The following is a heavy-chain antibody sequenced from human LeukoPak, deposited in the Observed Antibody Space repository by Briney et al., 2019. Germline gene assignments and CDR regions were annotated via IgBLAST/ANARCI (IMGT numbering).Heavy chain of an antibody. CDR1: GGSISSYY. Sequence: PSETLSLTCTVSGGSISSYYWSWIRQPPGKGLEWIGYIYYSGSTNYNPSLKSRVTISVDTSKNQFSLKLSSVTAADTAVYYCARGADYDFWSGYWYWGQGTLVTVSS. V-gene: IGHV4-59*01. CDR3: ARGADYDFWSGYWY. D-gene: IGHD3-3*01. CDR2: IYYSGST. J-gene: IGHJ4*02.